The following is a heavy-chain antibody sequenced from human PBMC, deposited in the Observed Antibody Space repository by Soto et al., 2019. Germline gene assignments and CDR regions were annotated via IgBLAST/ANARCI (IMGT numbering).Heavy chain of an antibody. D-gene: IGHD3-3*01. J-gene: IGHJ6*02. CDR3: ARGTYKVLRFLEWFPMDV. Sequence: ASVKVSCKASGYTFTSYDINWVRQATGQGLEWMGWMNPNSGNTGYAQKFQGRVTMTRNTSISTAYMELSSLRSEDTAVYYCARGTYKVLRFLEWFPMDVWGQGTTVTVSS. V-gene: IGHV1-8*01. CDR1: GYTFTSYD. CDR2: MNPNSGNT.